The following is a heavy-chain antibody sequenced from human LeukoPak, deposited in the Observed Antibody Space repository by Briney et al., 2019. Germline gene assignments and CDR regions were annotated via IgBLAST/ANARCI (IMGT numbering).Heavy chain of an antibody. CDR1: GFTFTEYY. D-gene: IGHD3-9*01. CDR3: ARVLRYFDWSTADAFDI. CDR2: IGVSGSAL. Sequence: GVALRLSCAASGFTFTEYYMSWIGQAPGKGPEGLSYIGVSGSALFYADSVRGRFTVSRDTAKNSIYLQMNSLRAEDTAVYYCARVLRYFDWSTADAFDIWGQGTMVTVSS. V-gene: IGHV3-11*04. J-gene: IGHJ3*02.